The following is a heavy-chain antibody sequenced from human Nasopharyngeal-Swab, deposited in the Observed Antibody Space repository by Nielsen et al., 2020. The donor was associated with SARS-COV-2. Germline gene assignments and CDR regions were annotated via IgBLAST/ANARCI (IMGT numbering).Heavy chain of an antibody. J-gene: IGHJ6*02. CDR2: INPNSGGT. V-gene: IGHV1-2*06. CDR1: GYTFTGYY. CDR3: ARDPAFKDPANGNYYYYGMDV. D-gene: IGHD1-14*01. Sequence: ASVKVSCKASGYTFTGYYMHWVRQAPGQGLEWMGRINPNSGGTNYAQKLQGRVTMTTDTSTSTAYMELRSLRSDDTAVYYCARDPAFKDPANGNYYYYGMDVWGQGTTVTVSS.